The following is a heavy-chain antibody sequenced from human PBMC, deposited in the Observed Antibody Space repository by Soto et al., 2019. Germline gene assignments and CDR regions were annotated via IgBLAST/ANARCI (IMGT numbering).Heavy chain of an antibody. CDR1: GFTFSSYA. CDR2: IGTAGDT. CDR3: ASDPGQLVTPY. J-gene: IGHJ4*02. V-gene: IGHV3-13*01. Sequence: EVQLLESGGGLVQPGGSLRLSCAASGFTFSSYAMSWVRQAPGKGLEWVSAIGTAGDTYYPGSVKGRFTISRENAKNSLYLQMNSLRAEDTAVYYCASDPGQLVTPYWGQGTLVTVSA. D-gene: IGHD3-9*01.